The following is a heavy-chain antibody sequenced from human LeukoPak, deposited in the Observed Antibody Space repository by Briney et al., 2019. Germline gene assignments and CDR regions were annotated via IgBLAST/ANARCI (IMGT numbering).Heavy chain of an antibody. CDR3: ARTSGYIDC. D-gene: IGHD2-15*01. Sequence: SQTLSLTCALSGDSVSSKDAAWNWIRQSPSRGLEWLGRTYYRSKWYSHYAVSLKGRITVNADPSKNQVSLQLNSVTPEDTAVYYCARTSGYIDCWGQGTLVTVSS. V-gene: IGHV6-1*01. CDR2: TYYRSKWYS. CDR1: GDSVSSKDAA. J-gene: IGHJ4*02.